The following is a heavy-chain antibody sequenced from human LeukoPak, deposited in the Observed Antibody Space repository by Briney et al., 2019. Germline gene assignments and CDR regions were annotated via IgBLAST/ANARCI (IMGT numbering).Heavy chain of an antibody. CDR3: ARDTSESGSFLSLSDY. J-gene: IGHJ4*02. V-gene: IGHV1-24*01. CDR2: FDPEDGET. Sequence: ASVKVSCKVSGYTLTELSMRWVRQAPGKGLEWMGGFDPEDGETIYAQKFQGRVTMTEDTSTDTAYIELSSLRSDDTAVYYCARDTSESGSFLSLSDYWGQGTLVTVSS. D-gene: IGHD1-26*01. CDR1: GYTLTELS.